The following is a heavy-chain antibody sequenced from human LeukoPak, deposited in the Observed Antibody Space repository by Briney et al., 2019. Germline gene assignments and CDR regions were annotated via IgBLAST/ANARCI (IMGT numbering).Heavy chain of an antibody. Sequence: PGGSLRLSCAASGFTFSSYSMNWVRQAPGKGLEWVSYISSSSSTIYYADSVKGRFTISRDNAKNSLYLQMNSLRAEDTAVYYCARGNRIFGVVIISLIGRGAGDFDYWGQGTLVTVSS. CDR3: ARGNRIFGVVIISLIGRGAGDFDY. V-gene: IGHV3-48*04. J-gene: IGHJ4*02. D-gene: IGHD3-3*02. CDR1: GFTFSSYS. CDR2: ISSSSSTI.